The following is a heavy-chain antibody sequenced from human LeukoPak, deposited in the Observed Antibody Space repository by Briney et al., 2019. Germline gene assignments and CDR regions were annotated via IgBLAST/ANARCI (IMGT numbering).Heavy chain of an antibody. D-gene: IGHD4-17*01. CDR1: GGSISSSNYY. CDR3: ARDLGDYGTSDWFDP. CDR2: IQYSGST. Sequence: SETLSLTCTVSGGSISSSNYYWGWIRQPPGKGLEWIGSIQYSGSTYYNPSLKSRVTISVDTSKNQFSLKLSSVTAADTAVYYCARDLGDYGTSDWFDPWGQGTLVTVSS. J-gene: IGHJ5*02. V-gene: IGHV4-39*07.